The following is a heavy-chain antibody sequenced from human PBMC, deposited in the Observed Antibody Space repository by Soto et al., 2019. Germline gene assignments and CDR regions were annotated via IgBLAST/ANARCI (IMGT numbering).Heavy chain of an antibody. J-gene: IGHJ4*02. V-gene: IGHV3-9*01. CDR3: AKAVFWSGYYGLVDY. Sequence: EVQLVESGGGLVQPGRSLRLSGAASGFTFDDYAMHWVRQAPGKGREGVSGISWNSGSIGFADSVKGRFTISRDNVKNSLYLQLNRLRAEATAVYCCAKAVFWSGYYGLVDYWGQGTLVTVSS. D-gene: IGHD3-3*01. CDR2: ISWNSGSI. CDR1: GFTFDDYA.